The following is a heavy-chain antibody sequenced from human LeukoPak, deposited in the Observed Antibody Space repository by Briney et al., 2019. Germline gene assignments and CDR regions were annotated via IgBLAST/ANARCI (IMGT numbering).Heavy chain of an antibody. V-gene: IGHV1-18*01. D-gene: IGHD3-3*01. CDR1: GYTFTSYG. CDR2: ISAYNGNT. CDR3: ARALDAYYDFWSGYPHLDV. J-gene: IGHJ6*04. Sequence: ASVKVSCKASGYTFTSYGISWVRQAPGQGLEWMGWISAYNGNTNYPQKLQGRVTMTTDTSTSTAYMELRSLRSDDTAVYYCARALDAYYDFWSGYPHLDVWGKGTTVTVSS.